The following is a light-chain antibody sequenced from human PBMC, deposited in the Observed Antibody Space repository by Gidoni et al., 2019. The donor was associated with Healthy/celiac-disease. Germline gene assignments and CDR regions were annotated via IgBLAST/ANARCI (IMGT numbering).Light chain of an antibody. J-gene: IGLJ1*01. CDR2: DVS. Sequence: QSALPQPASVAGSPGKSITISCTGTSSDVGGYNYVSWYQQHPGKAPKLMIYDVSNRPSGVSNRLSGSKSGNTASLTISGLQAEDEADYYCSSYTSSSTPHYVFGTGTKVTVL. V-gene: IGLV2-14*01. CDR3: SSYTSSSTPHYV. CDR1: SSDVGGYNY.